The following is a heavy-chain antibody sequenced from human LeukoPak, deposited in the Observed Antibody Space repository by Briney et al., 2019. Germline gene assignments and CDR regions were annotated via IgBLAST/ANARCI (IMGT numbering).Heavy chain of an antibody. J-gene: IGHJ3*02. CDR2: IYYSGST. Sequence: SETLSLTCTVSGGSISSSSYYWGWIRQPPGKGLEWIGSIYYSGSTYYNPSLKSRVTISVDTSKNQFSLKLSSVTAADTAVYYCARDAENYYDSSDAFDIWGQGTMVTVSS. D-gene: IGHD3-22*01. V-gene: IGHV4-39*07. CDR1: GGSISSSSYY. CDR3: ARDAENYYDSSDAFDI.